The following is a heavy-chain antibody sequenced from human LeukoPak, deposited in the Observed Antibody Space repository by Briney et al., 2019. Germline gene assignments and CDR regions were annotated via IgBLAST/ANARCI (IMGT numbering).Heavy chain of an antibody. J-gene: IGHJ4*02. D-gene: IGHD1-1*01. CDR2: IRSKAYGETA. V-gene: IGHV3-49*02. CDR3: TRDRGAYNLYDY. Sequence: WIRQAPGKGLEWVGFIRSKAYGETADYAASVKGRFTISRDDSKAIAYLQMNSLKTEDTAVYHCTRDRGAYNLYDYWGQGTLVTVSS.